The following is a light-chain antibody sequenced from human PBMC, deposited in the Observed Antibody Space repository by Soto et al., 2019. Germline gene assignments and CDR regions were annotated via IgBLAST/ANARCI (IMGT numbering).Light chain of an antibody. J-gene: IGLJ1*01. V-gene: IGLV2-14*01. Sequence: QSALTQPASVSGSPGQSITISCTGTSSDVGGYNFVSWYQQHPGKAPKLIIYEVTHRPSGVSHRFSGSKSGNTASLTISGLQAEDDADYYCSSYTASNILEVFGTGTKVTVL. CDR3: SSYTASNILEV. CDR2: EVT. CDR1: SSDVGGYNF.